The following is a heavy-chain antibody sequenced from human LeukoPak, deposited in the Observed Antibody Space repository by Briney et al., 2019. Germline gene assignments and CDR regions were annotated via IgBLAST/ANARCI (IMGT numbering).Heavy chain of an antibody. V-gene: IGHV4-59*01. Sequence: SETLSLTCTGSGGSISRYYWSWIRQPPGKGLEWIGHTYYNGSTNYNPSLKSRVTISVDTSKNQFSLKLSSVTAADAAVDYCASARGYCSNGVCEKGYYYGMDVWGQGTTVTVSS. J-gene: IGHJ6*02. CDR2: TYYNGST. CDR1: GGSISRYY. CDR3: ASARGYCSNGVCEKGYYYGMDV. D-gene: IGHD2-8*01.